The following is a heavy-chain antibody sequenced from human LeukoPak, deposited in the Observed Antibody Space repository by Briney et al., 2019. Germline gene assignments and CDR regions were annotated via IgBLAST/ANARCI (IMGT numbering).Heavy chain of an antibody. D-gene: IGHD3-10*01. V-gene: IGHV3-11*01. CDR2: ISSSGSTI. CDR3: ARWGYGSGSYYWTYYFDY. Sequence: GGSLRLSCAASGFTFSDYYMSWIRQAPGKGLEWVSYISSSGSTIYYADSVKGRFTISRDNAKNSLYPQMNSLRAEDTAVYYCARWGYGSGSYYWTYYFDYWGQGTLVTVSS. CDR1: GFTFSDYY. J-gene: IGHJ4*02.